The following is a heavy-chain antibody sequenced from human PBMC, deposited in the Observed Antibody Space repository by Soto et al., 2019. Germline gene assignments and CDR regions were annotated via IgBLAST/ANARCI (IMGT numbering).Heavy chain of an antibody. J-gene: IGHJ6*02. CDR3: AREEYRSYWYYGMDV. Sequence: ASVKVSCKASGYTFTSHGISWVRQAPGQGLEWMGWISAYNGNTNYAQKLQGRVTMTTDTSTSTAYMELRSLRSDDTAVYYCAREEYRSYWYYGMDVWGQGTTVTVSS. V-gene: IGHV1-18*04. CDR2: ISAYNGNT. CDR1: GYTFTSHG. D-gene: IGHD1-26*01.